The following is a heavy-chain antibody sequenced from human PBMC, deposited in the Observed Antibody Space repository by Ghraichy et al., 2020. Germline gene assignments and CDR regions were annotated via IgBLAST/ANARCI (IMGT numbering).Heavy chain of an antibody. J-gene: IGHJ5*02. CDR1: GGSISSGGYS. Sequence: SETLSLTCAVSGGSISSGGYSWSWIRQPPGKGLEWIGYIYHSGSTYYNPSLKSRVTISVDRSKNQFSLKLSSVTAADTAVYYCARDSAGVVDPWGQGTLVTVSS. CDR2: IYHSGST. D-gene: IGHD2-15*01. CDR3: ARDSAGVVDP. V-gene: IGHV4-30-2*01.